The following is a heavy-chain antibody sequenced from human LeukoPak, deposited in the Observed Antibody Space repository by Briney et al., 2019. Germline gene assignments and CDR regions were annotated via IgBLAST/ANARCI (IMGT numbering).Heavy chain of an antibody. CDR1: GGTFSSCA. J-gene: IGHJ4*02. CDR3: ARDVVVPAAIPFDY. Sequence: GSSVKVSCKASGGTFSSCAISWVRQAPGQGLEWMGRIIPIFGIANYAQKFQGRVTITADKSTSTAYMELSSLRSEDTAVYYCARDVVVPAAIPFDYWGQGTLVTVSS. V-gene: IGHV1-69*04. CDR2: IIPIFGIA. D-gene: IGHD2-2*01.